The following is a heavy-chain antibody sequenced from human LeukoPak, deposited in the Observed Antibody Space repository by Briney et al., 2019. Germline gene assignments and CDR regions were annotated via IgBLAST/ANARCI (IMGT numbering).Heavy chain of an antibody. CDR2: IYYTGTT. Sequence: SETLSLTCTVSGGSISSYYWGWIRQPPGKGLEWIGSIYYTGTTYYNPSLKSRVTISVDTSKYQFSLKLSSVTAADTAVYYCARELITMMVVVNYFDYWGQGTLVTVSS. V-gene: IGHV4-39*07. J-gene: IGHJ4*02. CDR1: GGSISSYY. CDR3: ARELITMMVVVNYFDY. D-gene: IGHD3-22*01.